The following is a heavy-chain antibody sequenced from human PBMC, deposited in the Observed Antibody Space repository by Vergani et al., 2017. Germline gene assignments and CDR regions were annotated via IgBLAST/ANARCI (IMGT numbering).Heavy chain of an antibody. Sequence: QVQLVQSGAEVKKPGSSVKVSCKASGGTFSSYAISWVRQAPGQGLEWMGWIRNGNTNYAQKVQDGVTMTADTPTRTAYMELRSLRSDDTAVYYCARLFRVAGTDNCFDPWGQGTLVTVSA. V-gene: IGHV1-18*01. CDR2: IRNGNT. D-gene: IGHD6-19*01. J-gene: IGHJ5*02. CDR1: GGTFSSYA. CDR3: ARLFRVAGTDNCFDP.